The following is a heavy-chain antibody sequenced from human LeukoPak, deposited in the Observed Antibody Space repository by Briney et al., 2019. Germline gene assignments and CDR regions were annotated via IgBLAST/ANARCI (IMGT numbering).Heavy chain of an antibody. CDR3: ARFVAAAGTDY. CDR2: IYYSGST. J-gene: IGHJ4*02. D-gene: IGHD6-13*01. Sequence: SETLSLTCTVSGGSISSYYWSWIRQPPGKGLEWIGYIYYSGSTNYNPSLKSRVTISVDTSKNQFSLKLSSVTAADTAVYYCARFVAAAGTDYWGQGTLVTVSS. CDR1: GGSISSYY. V-gene: IGHV4-59*01.